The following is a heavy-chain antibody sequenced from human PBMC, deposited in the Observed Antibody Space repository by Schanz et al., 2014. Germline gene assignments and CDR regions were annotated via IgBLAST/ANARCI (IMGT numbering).Heavy chain of an antibody. V-gene: IGHV3-21*01. CDR3: ARPSDSSWYMDV. CDR2: ISSGGRTI. Sequence: EVQLVESGGGLAKPGESLRLSCAASGFIFSAYTMNWVRQAPGKGLEWVSSISSGGRTISHADSVKGRFTISRDNAKNSLYLQMNSPRAEDTAVYYCARPSDSSWYMDVWGKGTTVTVSS. J-gene: IGHJ6*03. CDR1: GFIFSAYT. D-gene: IGHD2-21*02.